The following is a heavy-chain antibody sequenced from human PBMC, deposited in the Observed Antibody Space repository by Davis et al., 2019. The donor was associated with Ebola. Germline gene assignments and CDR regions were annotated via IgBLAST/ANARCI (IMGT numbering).Heavy chain of an antibody. Sequence: PGGSLRLSCAASGFVFSSYVMSWVRRAPGKGLEWVSTLGTSADTYYADSVKGQFTISRDNSKNTLHLQMNSLRVEDTAMYYCVKDTSNIWYDVWGQGTLVTVSA. V-gene: IGHV3-23*01. CDR2: LGTSADT. D-gene: IGHD6-13*01. CDR3: VKDTSNIWYDV. J-gene: IGHJ3*01. CDR1: GFVFSSYV.